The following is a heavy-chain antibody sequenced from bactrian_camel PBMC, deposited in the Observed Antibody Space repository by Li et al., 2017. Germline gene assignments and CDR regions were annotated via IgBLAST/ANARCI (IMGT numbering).Heavy chain of an antibody. CDR1: GFAFSSYD. CDR2: INSGGEAT. V-gene: IGHV3S40*01. J-gene: IGHJ4*01. D-gene: IGHD4*01. Sequence: VQLVESGGGLVQPGGSLRLSCAASGFAFSSYDMSWVRQAPGKGLEWVSSINSGGEATSYGRFTISRDNAKNTLYLHMNSLKYEDTAVYYCASLSAVRSTSMKSDWGQGTQVTVS. CDR3: ASLSAVRSTSMKSD.